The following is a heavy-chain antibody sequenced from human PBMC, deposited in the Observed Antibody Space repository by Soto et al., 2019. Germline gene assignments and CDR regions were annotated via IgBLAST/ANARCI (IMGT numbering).Heavy chain of an antibody. CDR1: GYTFTGYY. D-gene: IGHD3-22*01. V-gene: IGHV1-2*04. CDR2: INPNSGGT. Sequence: QVQLVQSGAEVKKPGASVKVSCKASGYTFTGYYMHWVRQAPGQGLEWMGWINPNSGGTNYAQKFQGWVTMTRDTSISTAYMELSGLKSDDTAVYYCARDFPYYYDTRGYYEVGYGMDVWGQGTTVTVSS. J-gene: IGHJ6*02. CDR3: ARDFPYYYDTRGYYEVGYGMDV.